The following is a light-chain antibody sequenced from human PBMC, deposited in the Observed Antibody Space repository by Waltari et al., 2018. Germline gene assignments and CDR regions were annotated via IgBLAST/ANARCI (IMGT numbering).Light chain of an antibody. CDR3: QQYYSSVT. V-gene: IGKV4-1*01. J-gene: IGKJ4*01. Sequence: DIVMTKSPDSLAVSLGERATINCKSSQTFLYSSNNKNYLAWYQQKPGQPPKLLIYWASTRESGVPDRFSGSGSGTHFTLTISSLQAEDVAVYYCQQYYSSVTFGGGTKVEIK. CDR2: WAS. CDR1: QTFLYSSNNKNY.